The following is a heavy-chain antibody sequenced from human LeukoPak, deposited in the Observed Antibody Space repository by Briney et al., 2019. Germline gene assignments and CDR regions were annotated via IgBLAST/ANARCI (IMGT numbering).Heavy chain of an antibody. Sequence: GGSLRLSCAVSGFTFTNFAMMWVRQAPGKGLQWVSSITGDGATYYADSVRGRFMLSRDTSKNTLYLQMNSLTAEDTALYYCAKGAAGGLVDWFDPWAQGTLVTVS. D-gene: IGHD6-25*01. CDR1: GFTFTNFA. CDR3: AKGAAGGLVDWFDP. CDR2: ITGDGAT. J-gene: IGHJ5*02. V-gene: IGHV3-23*01.